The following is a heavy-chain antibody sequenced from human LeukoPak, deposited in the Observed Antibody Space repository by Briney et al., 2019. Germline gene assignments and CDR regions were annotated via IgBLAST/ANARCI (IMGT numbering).Heavy chain of an antibody. V-gene: IGHV3-7*01. D-gene: IGHD1-26*01. CDR1: GFTFSSYW. CDR3: ARGGELLRPADY. CDR2: IKQDGSEK. Sequence: GGSLRLSCAASGFTFSSYWMSWVRQAPGKGLEWVANIKQDGSEKYYVDSVKGRFTISRDNAKNSLYLQMNNLRAEDTAVFYCARGGELLRPADYWGQGTLVTVSS. J-gene: IGHJ4*02.